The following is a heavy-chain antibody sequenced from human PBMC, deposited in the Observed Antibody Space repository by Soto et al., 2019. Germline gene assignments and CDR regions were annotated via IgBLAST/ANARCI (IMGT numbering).Heavy chain of an antibody. Sequence: RSRRLSCSASGFSFRKYAIHWVRQAPGKGLEWVAVISRDGSHKYYLDSVKGRFTISRDNSKDTVNLLMNSLRDDDSAMYYCARSRNSAVADSFDFWGQGTLVTVSS. CDR1: GFSFRKYA. V-gene: IGHV3-30*04. D-gene: IGHD1-26*01. CDR2: ISRDGSHK. CDR3: ARSRNSAVADSFDF. J-gene: IGHJ4*02.